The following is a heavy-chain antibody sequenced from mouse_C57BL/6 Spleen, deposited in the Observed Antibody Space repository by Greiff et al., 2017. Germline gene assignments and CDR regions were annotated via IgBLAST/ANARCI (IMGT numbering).Heavy chain of an antibody. CDR1: GYTFTDYE. CDR2: IDPETGGT. D-gene: IGHD1-1*01. J-gene: IGHJ3*01. V-gene: IGHV1-15*01. Sequence: QVQLKQSGAELVRPGASVTLSCKASGYTFTDYEMHWVKQTPVHGLEWIGAIDPETGGTAYNQKFKGKAILTADKSSSTAYMELRSLTSEDSAVYYCTRGYGSSLFAYWGQGTLVTVSA. CDR3: TRGYGSSLFAY.